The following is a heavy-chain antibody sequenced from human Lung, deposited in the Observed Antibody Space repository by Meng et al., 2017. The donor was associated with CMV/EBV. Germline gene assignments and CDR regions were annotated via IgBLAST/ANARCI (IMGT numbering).Heavy chain of an antibody. J-gene: IGHJ4*02. V-gene: IGHV1-18*01. D-gene: IGHD1-1*01. Sequence: QVQLGQSGAEVKKPGALVKVACKASGYTFTSYGISWVRQAPGQGLESMGWINSNTGDTNYAQKFQGRVTVTRDTSINTVYLELTTLRSDDTAIYYCATWNYNWSNYWGQRTLVTVSS. CDR1: GYTFTSYG. CDR2: INSNTGDT. CDR3: ATWNYNWSNY.